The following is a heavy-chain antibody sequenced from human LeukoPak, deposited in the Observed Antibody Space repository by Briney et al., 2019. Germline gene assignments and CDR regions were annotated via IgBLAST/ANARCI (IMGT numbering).Heavy chain of an antibody. CDR2: ISSGSSTI. CDR3: ARDPYSGTYHGYWFDS. Sequence: PGGSLRLSCAASGFTFSSYSMNWVRQAPGKGLEWVSYISSGSSTIYYADSVKGRFTISRDNAKNSLYLQMNSLRAEDTAVYYCARDPYSGTYHGYWFDSWGQGTLVTVSS. D-gene: IGHD1-26*01. J-gene: IGHJ5*01. CDR1: GFTFSSYS. V-gene: IGHV3-48*01.